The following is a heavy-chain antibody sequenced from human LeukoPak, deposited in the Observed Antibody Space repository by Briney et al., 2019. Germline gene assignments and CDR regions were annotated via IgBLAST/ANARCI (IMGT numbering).Heavy chain of an antibody. V-gene: IGHV1-46*01. CDR3: ARDSGVQRPYSAFDY. J-gene: IGHJ4*02. CDR2: INPSGVST. D-gene: IGHD3-10*01. CDR1: GYTFTSFY. Sequence: ASVKVSCKASGYTFTSFYLHWVRQAPGQGLEWMGIINPSGVSTSYAQKFQGRVTMTRDTSTSTVYMELSSLTSEDTAVYYCARDSGVQRPYSAFDYWGQGTLVTVSS.